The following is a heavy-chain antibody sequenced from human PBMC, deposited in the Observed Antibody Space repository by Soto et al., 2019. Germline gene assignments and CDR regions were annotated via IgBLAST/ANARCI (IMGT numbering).Heavy chain of an antibody. CDR1: GFSFSSYG. CDR3: ARAQYTGSYLDACDV. V-gene: IGHV3-33*03. Sequence: GGSLRLSCAASGFSFSSYGMHWVRQAPGKGLDWVAVIWYDGSNKYYAESVKGRFTISRDNSKNTLYVQMNSLTVEDTAVYYCARAQYTGSYLDACDVWGQGTMVTVSS. CDR2: IWYDGSNK. J-gene: IGHJ3*01. D-gene: IGHD1-26*01.